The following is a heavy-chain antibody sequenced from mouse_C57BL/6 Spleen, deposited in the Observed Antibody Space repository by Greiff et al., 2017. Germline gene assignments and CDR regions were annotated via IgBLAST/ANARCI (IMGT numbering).Heavy chain of an antibody. CDR2: IDPENGDT. CDR1: GFNIKDDY. D-gene: IGHD1-1*01. J-gene: IGHJ2*01. V-gene: IGHV14-4*01. Sequence: EVKLVESGAEFVRPGASVKLSCTASGFNIKDDYMHWVKQRPEQGLEWIGWIDPENGDTEYASKFQGKATITADTSSNTAYLQLSSLTSEDTAVYYCTLYYYGSSCFDYWGQGTTLTVSS. CDR3: TLYYYGSSCFDY.